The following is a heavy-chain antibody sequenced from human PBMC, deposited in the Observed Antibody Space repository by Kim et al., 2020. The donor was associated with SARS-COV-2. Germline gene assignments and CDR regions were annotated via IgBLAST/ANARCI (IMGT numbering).Heavy chain of an antibody. Sequence: GGSLRLSCAASGFTFSSYGMHWVRQAPGKGLEWVAVISYDGSNKYYADSVKGRFTISRDNSKNTLYLQMNSLRAEDTAVYYCAKGGSGSYFSHFDDWGQGTLVTVSS. D-gene: IGHD3-10*01. J-gene: IGHJ4*02. CDR1: GFTFSSYG. V-gene: IGHV3-30*18. CDR3: AKGGSGSYFSHFDD. CDR2: ISYDGSNK.